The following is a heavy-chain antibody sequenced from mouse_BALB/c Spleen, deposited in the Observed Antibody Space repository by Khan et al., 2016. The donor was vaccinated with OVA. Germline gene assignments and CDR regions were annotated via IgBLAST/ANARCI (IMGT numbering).Heavy chain of an antibody. CDR3: ARDSNFDY. Sequence: EVELVVSGGGLVQPGGSRKLSCAASGFTFSRFGMHWVRQAPEKGLEWVAYISSGSSSIYYADIVKGRFTISRDNPKNTLFLQMTSLRSEDTAMYYCARDSNFDYWGQGTTLTVSS. J-gene: IGHJ2*01. CDR1: GFTFSRFG. CDR2: ISSGSSSI. V-gene: IGHV5-17*02.